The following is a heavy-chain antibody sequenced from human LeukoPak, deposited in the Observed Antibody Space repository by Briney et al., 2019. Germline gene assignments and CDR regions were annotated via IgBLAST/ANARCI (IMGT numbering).Heavy chain of an antibody. J-gene: IGHJ5*02. CDR1: GGSISSGSYY. CDR3: ARDHRQLWAGT. CDR2: IYTSGST. Sequence: PSETLSLTCTVSGGSISSGSYYWSWIRQPAGKGLEWIGRIYTSGSTNYNPSLKSRVTMSVDTSKNQFSLKLSSVTAADTAVYYCARDHRQLWAGTWGQGTLVTVSS. D-gene: IGHD5-18*01. V-gene: IGHV4-61*02.